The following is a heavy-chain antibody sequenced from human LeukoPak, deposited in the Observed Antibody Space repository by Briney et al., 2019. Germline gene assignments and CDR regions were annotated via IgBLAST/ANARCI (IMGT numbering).Heavy chain of an antibody. D-gene: IGHD5-24*01. Sequence: GGSLRLSCAASEFTFSNYAVHWVRQAPGKGLQWVAVISYDGNTIYYADSVKGRFTISRDNAKNSLYLQMNSLRAEDTAIYYCTRVGYIDEGIDYWGQGTLVTVSS. CDR3: TRVGYIDEGIDY. CDR2: ISYDGNTI. J-gene: IGHJ4*02. V-gene: IGHV3-30-3*01. CDR1: EFTFSNYA.